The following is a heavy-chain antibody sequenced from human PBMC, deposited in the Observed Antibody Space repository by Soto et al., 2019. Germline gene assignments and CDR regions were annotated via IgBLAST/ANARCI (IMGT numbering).Heavy chain of an antibody. CDR2: IYYSGST. D-gene: IGHD6-13*01. V-gene: IGHV4-59*01. J-gene: IGHJ6*02. CDR1: GGSISSYY. CDR3: AREMAAAGDYYYYGMDV. Sequence: QVQLQESGPGLVKPSETLSLTCTVSGGSISSYYGSWIRQPTGEGLAWIEYIYYSGSTNYNPSLKSRVTISVDTSKNQFSLKLSSVTYADKAVYYCAREMAAAGDYYYYGMDVWGQGTTVTVSS.